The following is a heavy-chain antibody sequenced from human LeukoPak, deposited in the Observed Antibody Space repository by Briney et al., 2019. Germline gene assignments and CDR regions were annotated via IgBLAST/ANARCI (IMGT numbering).Heavy chain of an antibody. CDR1: GDSVSTNSAA. CDR3: ARERTDAFDI. J-gene: IGHJ3*02. Sequence: HSQTLSLTCAISGDSVSTNSAAWNWIRQSPSRGLEWLGRTYYRSKWYNDYAVSVKSRMTINPDTTKSKFSLQVNSVTPEDTAVYYCARERTDAFDIWGQGTMVAVSS. V-gene: IGHV6-1*01. CDR2: TYYRSKWYN.